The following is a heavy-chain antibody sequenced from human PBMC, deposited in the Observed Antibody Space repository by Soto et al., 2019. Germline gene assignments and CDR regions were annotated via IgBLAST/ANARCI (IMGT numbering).Heavy chain of an antibody. CDR3: ARSSPQQWLAPVYFDY. D-gene: IGHD6-19*01. CDR2: ISSSSSYI. J-gene: IGHJ4*02. Sequence: GGSLRLSCAASGFTFSSYSMNWVRQAPGKGLEWVSSISSSSSYIYYADSVKGRFTISRDNAKNSLYLQMNSLRAEDTAVYYCARSSPQQWLAPVYFDYWGQGTLVTVS. V-gene: IGHV3-21*01. CDR1: GFTFSSYS.